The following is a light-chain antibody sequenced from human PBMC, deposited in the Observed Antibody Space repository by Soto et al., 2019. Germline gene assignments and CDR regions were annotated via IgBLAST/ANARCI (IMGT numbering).Light chain of an antibody. J-gene: IGKJ1*01. CDR1: QSVSSN. CDR3: QKSNNWPQT. V-gene: IGKV3-15*01. Sequence: EIVLTQSPGTLSSSPGERITLSCRASQSVSSNYLAWYQPKPGQAPRLLIYDESTRATGIPARFSGRGSGTDFTLTISGLQSEDFAVYYCQKSNNWPQTFGNGTKGDIK. CDR2: DES.